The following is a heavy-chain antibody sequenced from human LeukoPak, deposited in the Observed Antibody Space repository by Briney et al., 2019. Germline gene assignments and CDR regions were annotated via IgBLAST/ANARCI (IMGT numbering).Heavy chain of an antibody. CDR1: GFTFSGYS. CDR2: ISSSSSYI. J-gene: IGHJ4*02. D-gene: IGHD1-1*01. CDR3: ARDHNWAFDF. V-gene: IGHV3-21*01. Sequence: GGSLRLSCAASGFTFSGYSMNWVRQAPGKGLEWVSSISSSSSYIYYADSVKGRFTITRDNAKNTLYLQMNGLRVEDTAVYFCARDHNWAFDFWGRGSLVTVSS.